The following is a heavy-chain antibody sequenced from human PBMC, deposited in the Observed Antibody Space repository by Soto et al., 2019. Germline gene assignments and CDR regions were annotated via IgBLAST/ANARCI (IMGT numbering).Heavy chain of an antibody. CDR1: GFTFSSYS. CDR3: ARDKTGYVGFRVDY. CDR2: ISSSSSYI. J-gene: IGHJ4*02. V-gene: IGHV3-21*01. D-gene: IGHD5-12*01. Sequence: EVQLVESGGGLVKPGGSLRLSCAASGFTFSSYSMNWVRQAPGKGLEWVSSISSSSSYIYYAYSVKGRFTISRDNAKDSLSLQMSSLRAEATAVYYCARDKTGYVGFRVDYSGQGTLVTVSS.